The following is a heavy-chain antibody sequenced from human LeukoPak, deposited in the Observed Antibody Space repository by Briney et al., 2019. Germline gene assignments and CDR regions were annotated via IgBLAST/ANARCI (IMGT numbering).Heavy chain of an antibody. J-gene: IGHJ4*02. CDR2: IIPIFGTA. CDR1: GGTFSSYA. D-gene: IGHD2-2*01. Sequence: GASVKVSCKASGGTFSSYAISWVRQAPGQGLEWMGGIIPIFGTANYAQKFQGRVTITADESTSTAYMELSSLRSEDTAVYYCANAVGSLGYCSSTSCSSSNPDYWGQGTLVTVSS. CDR3: ANAVGSLGYCSSTSCSSSNPDY. V-gene: IGHV1-69*13.